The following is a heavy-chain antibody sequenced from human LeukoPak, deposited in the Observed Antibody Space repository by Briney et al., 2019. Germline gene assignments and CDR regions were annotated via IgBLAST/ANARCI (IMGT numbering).Heavy chain of an antibody. CDR3: ARGYSYGFWATDY. CDR1: GFTFSSYS. J-gene: IGHJ4*02. CDR2: ISSSSSYI. Sequence: GGSLRLSCAASGFTFSSYSMNWVRQAPGKGLEWVSSISSSSSYIYYADSVKGRFTISRDNAKNSLYLQMNSLRSEDTAVYYCARGYSYGFWATDYWGQGTLVTVSS. V-gene: IGHV3-21*04. D-gene: IGHD5-18*01.